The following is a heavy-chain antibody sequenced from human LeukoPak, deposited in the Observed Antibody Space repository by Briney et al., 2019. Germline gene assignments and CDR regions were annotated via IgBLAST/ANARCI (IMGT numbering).Heavy chain of an antibody. CDR3: ARGRRGDFDY. D-gene: IGHD3-10*01. J-gene: IGHJ4*02. CDR2: IYYSGST. CDR1: GGSISSYY. Sequence: PSETLSLTCTVSGGSISSYYWSWIRQPPGKGLEWIGYIYYSGSTNYNPSLKSRVTISVDTSKNQFSLKLSSVTAADTAVYYRARGRRGDFDYWGQGTLVTVSS. V-gene: IGHV4-59*01.